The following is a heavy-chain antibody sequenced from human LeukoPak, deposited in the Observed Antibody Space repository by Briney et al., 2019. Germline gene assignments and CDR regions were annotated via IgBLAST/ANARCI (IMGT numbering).Heavy chain of an antibody. CDR1: GFPFTRFY. J-gene: IGHJ4*02. D-gene: IGHD3-16*01. Sequence: GYLGLSCAVSGFPFTRFYMSWIRQAPGKGLEWISYIGLSGSPLDYADSVRGRFTISRDNAKNSLYLELNSLRAEDTAVYYCARKDFSYGSFSYWGQGTLVTVSS. V-gene: IGHV3-11*04. CDR3: ARKDFSYGSFSY. CDR2: IGLSGSPL.